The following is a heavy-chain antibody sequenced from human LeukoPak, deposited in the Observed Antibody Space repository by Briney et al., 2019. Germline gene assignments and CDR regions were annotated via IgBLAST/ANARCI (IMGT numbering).Heavy chain of an antibody. D-gene: IGHD3-10*01. CDR1: GYTFTSYG. CDR3: ARKDYGWGSYYYFDY. J-gene: IGHJ4*02. Sequence: ASVKVSCKASGYTFTSYGISWVRQAPGQGLEWMGWISAYNGNTNYAQKLQGRVTMTTDTSTSTAYMELRSLRSDDTDVYYCARKDYGWGSYYYFDYWGQGTLVTVSS. CDR2: ISAYNGNT. V-gene: IGHV1-18*01.